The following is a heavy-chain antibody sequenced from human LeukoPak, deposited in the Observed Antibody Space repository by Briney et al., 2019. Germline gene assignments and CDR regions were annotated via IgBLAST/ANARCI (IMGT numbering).Heavy chain of an antibody. J-gene: IGHJ6*02. CDR3: ARGTYCSSTSCYYYGMDV. D-gene: IGHD2-2*01. CDR2: ISSSSSYI. V-gene: IGHV3-21*01. Sequence: GGSLRLSCAASGFTFSSYSMNWVRQAPGKGLEWVSSISSSSSYIYYADSVKGRFTISRDNAKNSLYLQMNSLRAEDTAVYYCARGTYCSSTSCYYYGMDVWGQGTTVTVSS. CDR1: GFTFSSYS.